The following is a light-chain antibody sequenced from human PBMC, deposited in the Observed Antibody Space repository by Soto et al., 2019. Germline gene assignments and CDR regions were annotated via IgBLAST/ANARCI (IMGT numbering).Light chain of an antibody. CDR2: GAS. V-gene: IGKV3-20*01. J-gene: IGKJ1*01. CDR1: QSVSSSY. Sequence: EIVLTQSPGTLSLSPGERATLSCRASQSVSSSYLAWYQQKPGQAPRLLIYGASSRAPGIPDRFSGSGSGTDFTFTISSLEHEDFAGYYCQQYGSSPSFGRWTDVEIK. CDR3: QQYGSSPS.